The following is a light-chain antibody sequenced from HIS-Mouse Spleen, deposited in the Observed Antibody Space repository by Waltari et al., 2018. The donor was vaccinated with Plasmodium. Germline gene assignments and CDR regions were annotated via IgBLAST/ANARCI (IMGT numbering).Light chain of an antibody. Sequence: EIVMTQSPATLSLSPGERATLSCSASQGVSSSYLSWYQQKPGQAPRLRIYGASTRATGIPARFSGSGSGTDFTLTIGSLQPEDVAVYYCQQDYNLPYTFGQGTKLEIK. CDR3: QQDYNLPYT. J-gene: IGKJ2*01. CDR1: QGVSSSY. V-gene: IGKV3D-7*01. CDR2: GAS.